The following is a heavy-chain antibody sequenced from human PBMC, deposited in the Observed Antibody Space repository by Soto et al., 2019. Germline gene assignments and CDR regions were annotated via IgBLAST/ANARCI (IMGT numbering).Heavy chain of an antibody. V-gene: IGHV3-73*01. CDR2: IRNKANSYAT. CDR3: STAYV. D-gene: IGHD3-16*01. J-gene: IGHJ4*02. CDR1: GFTFNGPA. Sequence: EEQLVESGGGLVQPGGSVKLSCAASGFTFNGPAIHWVRQASGKGLEWVGRIRNKANSYATVYAASMKGRFTISRDDSTNTAYLQMNSLKAEDSAVYYCSTAYVWGQGTLVTVPS.